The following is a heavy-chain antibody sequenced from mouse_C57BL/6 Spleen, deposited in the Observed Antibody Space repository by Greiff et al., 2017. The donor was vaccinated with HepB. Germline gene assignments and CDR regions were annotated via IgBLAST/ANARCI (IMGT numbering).Heavy chain of an antibody. CDR2: INPSSGYT. D-gene: IGHD2-2*01. CDR1: GYTFTSYT. CDR3: ASGMVTTGCDY. V-gene: IGHV1-4*01. J-gene: IGHJ2*01. Sequence: QVQLQQSGAELARPGASVKMSCKASGYTFTSYTMHWVKQRPGQGLEWIGYINPSSGYTKYNQKFKDKATLTADKSSSTAYMQLSSLTSEDSAVYYGASGMVTTGCDYWGQGTTLTVSS.